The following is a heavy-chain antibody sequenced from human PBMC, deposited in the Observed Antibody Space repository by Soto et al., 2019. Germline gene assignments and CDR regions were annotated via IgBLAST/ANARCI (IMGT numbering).Heavy chain of an antibody. V-gene: IGHV3-33*01. CDR1: GFTFSLYG. D-gene: IGHD6-6*01. J-gene: IGHJ4*02. Sequence: QVQLVQSGGGVVQPGKSLRLSCGASGFTFSLYGMHWVRRAPGKGLEWVSFIWYDGSATYYGDSVKGRFTISKDDSTNTLYLQMNSLRAEDTAVYYCARDIAVRRIDEWGQGTLVTVAS. CDR3: ARDIAVRRIDE. CDR2: IWYDGSAT.